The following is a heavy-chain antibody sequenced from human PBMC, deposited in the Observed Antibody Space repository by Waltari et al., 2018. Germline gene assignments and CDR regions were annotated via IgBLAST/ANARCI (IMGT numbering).Heavy chain of an antibody. J-gene: IGHJ3*02. CDR1: GYTFSSFA. D-gene: IGHD3-3*01. V-gene: IGHV1-3*01. CDR3: ARWSRPYNLWSGYQPDDAFDI. Sequence: QVQLVQSGAEVKMPGASVKVSCKASGYTFSSFAMHWVRQAPGQGLEWMGWIFVGSGDTKYSQKFQGRVTITRDTSASMVYMALSSLRSEDTAVYYCARWSRPYNLWSGYQPDDAFDIWGQGTMVAVSS. CDR2: IFVGSGDT.